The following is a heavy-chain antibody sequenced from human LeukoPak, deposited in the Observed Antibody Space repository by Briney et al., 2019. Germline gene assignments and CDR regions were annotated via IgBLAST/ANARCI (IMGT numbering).Heavy chain of an antibody. CDR2: IIPIFGTA. Sequence: GASAKVSCKASGGTFSSYAISWVRQAPGQGLEWMGRIIPIFGTANYAQKFQGRVTITTDESTSTAYMELSSLRSEDTAVYYCARDNYNRRITMVRGVIPYSDYWGQGTLVTVSS. CDR3: ARDNYNRRITMVRGVIPYSDY. D-gene: IGHD3-10*01. J-gene: IGHJ4*02. CDR1: GGTFSSYA. V-gene: IGHV1-69*05.